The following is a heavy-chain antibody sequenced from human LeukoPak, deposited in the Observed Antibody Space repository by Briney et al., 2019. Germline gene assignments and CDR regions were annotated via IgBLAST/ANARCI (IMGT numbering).Heavy chain of an antibody. V-gene: IGHV4-61*02. Sequence: PSETLSLTCTVSGGSVSSGNYYWTWIRQPAGKGLEWIGRIYTSGSTNYNPSLKSRVTISIDASKNQFSLRLNSVTAADTAVYYSPQQPERGNYWCQGTPASSSS. J-gene: IGHJ4*02. CDR2: IYTSGST. CDR1: GGSVSSGNYY. CDR3: PQQPERGNY. D-gene: IGHD3-16*01.